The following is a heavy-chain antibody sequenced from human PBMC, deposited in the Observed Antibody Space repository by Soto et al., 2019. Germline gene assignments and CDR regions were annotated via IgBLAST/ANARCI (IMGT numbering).Heavy chain of an antibody. CDR2: ISYDGSNK. J-gene: IGHJ4*02. CDR1: GFTFSSYA. Sequence: QVQLVESGGGVVQPGRSLRLSCAASGFTFSSYAMHWVRQAPGKGLEWVAVISYDGSNKYYADSVKGRFTISRDNSKNTLYLQMKSLRAEDTAVYYCARGEYSSSSGHFDYWGQGTLVTVSS. D-gene: IGHD6-6*01. V-gene: IGHV3-30-3*01. CDR3: ARGEYSSSSGHFDY.